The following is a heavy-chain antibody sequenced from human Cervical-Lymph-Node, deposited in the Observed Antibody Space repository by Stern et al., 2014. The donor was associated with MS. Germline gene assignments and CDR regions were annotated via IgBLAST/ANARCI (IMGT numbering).Heavy chain of an antibody. J-gene: IGHJ4*02. V-gene: IGHV3-7*01. CDR1: AFTFSSFW. Sequence: EVKLVESGGGLVQPGGSLRLSCAASAFTFSSFWMSWVRQAPGKGLAWVANIERDGSEKYYVDSVKGRFTISRDNAKNSLYLQMNRLRAEDTAVYYCARSYGSGSLIDSWGQGTLVTVSS. D-gene: IGHD3-10*01. CDR3: ARSYGSGSLIDS. CDR2: IERDGSEK.